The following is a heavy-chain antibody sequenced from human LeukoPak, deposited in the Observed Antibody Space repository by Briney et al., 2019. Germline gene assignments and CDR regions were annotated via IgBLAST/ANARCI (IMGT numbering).Heavy chain of an antibody. Sequence: GGSLRLSCAASKFTFSSYGMHWVRQAPGKGLEWVAFIRYDGSKKYYADSVKGRFIISRDNSKNTLYLQMNSLRTEDTAVYYCAKFGDVVVVSTMGDYWGQGTLVTVSS. V-gene: IGHV3-30*02. CDR3: AKFGDVVVVSTMGDY. CDR2: IRYDGSKK. CDR1: KFTFSSYG. D-gene: IGHD2-2*01. J-gene: IGHJ4*02.